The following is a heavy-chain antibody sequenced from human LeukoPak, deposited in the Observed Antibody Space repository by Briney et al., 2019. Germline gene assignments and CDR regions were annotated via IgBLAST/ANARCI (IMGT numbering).Heavy chain of an antibody. V-gene: IGHV1-18*01. Sequence: ASVKVSCKASSYTFTRYGISWVRPAPGQGLEWMGWISGSNGNTNYAQKFQGRVSMAADTSTSAANMELRSLRSDDTAVYYCARSGRGTYYYFDLWGQGTLVTVSS. D-gene: IGHD1-26*01. J-gene: IGHJ4*02. CDR2: ISGSNGNT. CDR3: ARSGRGTYYYFDL. CDR1: SYTFTRYG.